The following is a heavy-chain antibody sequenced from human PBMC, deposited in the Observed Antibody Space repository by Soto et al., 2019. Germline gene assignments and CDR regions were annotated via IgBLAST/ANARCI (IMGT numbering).Heavy chain of an antibody. CDR1: GDSISSYY. D-gene: IGHD6-19*01. J-gene: IGHJ4*02. CDR2: TYITGDT. CDR3: AREYTEAVDGPTPFYFDY. V-gene: IGHV4-4*07. Sequence: SETLSLTCSVSGDSISSYYWSWIRQSAGKGLEWIGRTYITGDTNYNPSLKSRLTMSVDTSKNQLSLKLSSVTAADTAVYYCAREYTEAVDGPTPFYFDYWGQGTPVTVSS.